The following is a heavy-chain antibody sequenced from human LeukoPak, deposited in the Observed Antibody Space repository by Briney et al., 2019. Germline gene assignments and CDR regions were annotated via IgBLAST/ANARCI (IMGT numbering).Heavy chain of an antibody. CDR3: ARDRDYRFSFDI. J-gene: IGHJ3*02. CDR1: RFTFSSYG. Sequence: GGSLRLSCAASRFTFSSYGMHWVRQAPGKGLEWVAYIQYDGSNEQYADSVKGRFTISRDNAKKSLYLQMNSLRAEDTAVYYCARDRDYRFSFDIWGQGTMVTVSS. D-gene: IGHD4/OR15-4a*01. CDR2: IQYDGSNE. V-gene: IGHV3-30*02.